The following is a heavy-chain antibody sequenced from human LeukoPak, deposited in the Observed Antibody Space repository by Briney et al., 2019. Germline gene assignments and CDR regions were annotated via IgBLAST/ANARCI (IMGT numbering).Heavy chain of an antibody. CDR1: GSPLPELS. J-gene: IGHJ6*02. Sequence: ASVKVSSKVSGSPLPELSMHWVRRAPGKGLGWMGGFDPEDGETIYAQKFRGRVTMTEDTSTDTAYMELSSLRSEDTAVYYCARDGEYCSGGSCYPLAYYYGMDVWGQGTTVTVSS. V-gene: IGHV1-24*01. D-gene: IGHD2-15*01. CDR2: FDPEDGET. CDR3: ARDGEYCSGGSCYPLAYYYGMDV.